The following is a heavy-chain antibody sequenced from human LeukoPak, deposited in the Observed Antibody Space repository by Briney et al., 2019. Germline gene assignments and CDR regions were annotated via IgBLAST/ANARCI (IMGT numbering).Heavy chain of an antibody. J-gene: IGHJ4*02. Sequence: PSQTLSLTCVVSGGSIISGGYSWSWIRQPPGKGLEWIGYIYHSGSTYYNPSLKSRVTISVDRSKNQFSLKLSSVTAADTAVYYCASSAAMADGFDYWGQGTLVTVSS. CDR3: ASSAAMADGFDY. CDR2: IYHSGST. D-gene: IGHD5-18*01. V-gene: IGHV4-30-2*01. CDR1: GGSIISGGYS.